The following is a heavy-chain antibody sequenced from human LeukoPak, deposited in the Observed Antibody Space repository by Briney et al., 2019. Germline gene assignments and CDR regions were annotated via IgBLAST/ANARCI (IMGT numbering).Heavy chain of an antibody. CDR3: ARDRQTTVVTRVDWFDP. CDR2: ISSSSSYI. J-gene: IGHJ5*02. Sequence: PGGSLRLSCAASGFTFSSYSMNWVRQAPGKGLEWVSSISSSSSYIYYADSVKGRFTISRDNAKSSLYLQMNSLRAEDTAVYYCARDRQTTVVTRVDWFDPWGQGTLVTVSS. CDR1: GFTFSSYS. V-gene: IGHV3-21*01. D-gene: IGHD4-23*01.